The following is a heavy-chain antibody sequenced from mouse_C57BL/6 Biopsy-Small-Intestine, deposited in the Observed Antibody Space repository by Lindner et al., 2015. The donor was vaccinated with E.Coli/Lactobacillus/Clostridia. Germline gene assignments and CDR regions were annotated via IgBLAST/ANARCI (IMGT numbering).Heavy chain of an antibody. Sequence: SVKVSCKASGYTFTNYDINWVRQATGQGLEWMGWMNPNSGNTGYAQKFQGRVTITRNTSTSTAYMELRSLRSDDTAVYYCARGGGRLWFGEFWFDPWGQGTLVTVSS. CDR3: ARGGGRLWFGEFWFDP. CDR2: MNPNSGNT. V-gene: IGHV1-84*02. CDR1: GYTFTNYD. J-gene: IGHJ4*01. D-gene: IGHD2-2*01.